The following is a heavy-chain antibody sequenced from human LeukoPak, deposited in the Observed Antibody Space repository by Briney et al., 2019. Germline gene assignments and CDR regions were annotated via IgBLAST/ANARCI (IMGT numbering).Heavy chain of an antibody. CDR1: GFTFSRYS. CDR3: ARDDSWAFDY. J-gene: IGHJ4*02. V-gene: IGHV3-48*02. CDR2: IRTSSGGI. Sequence: PGGSLRLSCAASGFTFSRYSVNWVRQAPGKGLEWVAYIRTSSGGIYYADSVKGRFTISTDNAKNSLYLEMNNLRDGDTAVYYCARDDSWAFDYWGQGTLATVSS. D-gene: IGHD2-21*02.